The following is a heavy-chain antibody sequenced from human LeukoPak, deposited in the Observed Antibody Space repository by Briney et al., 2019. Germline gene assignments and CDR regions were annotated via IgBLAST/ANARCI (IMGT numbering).Heavy chain of an antibody. CDR3: ARGTAAAGTGY. J-gene: IGHJ4*02. CDR2: IYYSGST. CDR1: GGSISSSSYY. Sequence: SETLSLTCTVSGGSISSSSYYWGWIRQPPGKGLEWIGSIYYSGSTYYNPSLKSRVTISVDTSKNQFSLKLSSVTAADTAVYYCARGTAAAGTGYWGQGTLVTVSS. D-gene: IGHD6-13*01. V-gene: IGHV4-39*01.